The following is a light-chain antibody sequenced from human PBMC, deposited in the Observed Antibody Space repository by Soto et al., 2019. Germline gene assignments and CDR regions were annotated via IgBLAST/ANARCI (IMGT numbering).Light chain of an antibody. CDR1: QSVSIL. CDR3: QQYDSSPRT. J-gene: IGKJ1*01. Sequence: EIVMTQSPATLSVSQGERATLSCRASQSVSILLAWYQQKPGQAPRLLIYDASNRATGIPARFSGSGSGTDFTLTINRLEPEDFAVYYCQQYDSSPRTFGQGTKVDIK. V-gene: IGKV3D-15*01. CDR2: DAS.